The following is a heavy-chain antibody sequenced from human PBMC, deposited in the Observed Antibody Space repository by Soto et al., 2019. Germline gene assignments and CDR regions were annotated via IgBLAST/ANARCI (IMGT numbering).Heavy chain of an antibody. V-gene: IGHV3-21*06. J-gene: IGHJ4*02. CDR1: GFNFITYS. CDR3: ARESEDLTSNFDY. CDR2: ISSTTNYI. Sequence: EVQLVESGGGPVRPGGSLKLSCAASGFNFITYSLSWVRQAPGKGLEWVASISSTTNYIYYGDSMKGRFTISRDNAKNSLYLEMNSLRAEDTAVYYCARESEDLTSNFDYWGQGTLVTVSS.